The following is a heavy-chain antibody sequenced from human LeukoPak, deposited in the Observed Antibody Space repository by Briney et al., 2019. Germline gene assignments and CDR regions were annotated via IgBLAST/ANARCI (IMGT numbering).Heavy chain of an antibody. CDR1: GYTFTGYY. V-gene: IGHV1-2*05. J-gene: IGHJ4*02. CDR2: INPNSGGT. CDR3: ARDPIAVAGTEIDY. Sequence: ASVKVSCKASGYTFTGYYMHWVRQAPGQGLEWMGRINPNSGGTNYAQKFQGRVTMTRDTSISTAYMELSRLRSDDTDVYYCARDPIAVAGTEIDYWGQGTLVTVSS. D-gene: IGHD6-19*01.